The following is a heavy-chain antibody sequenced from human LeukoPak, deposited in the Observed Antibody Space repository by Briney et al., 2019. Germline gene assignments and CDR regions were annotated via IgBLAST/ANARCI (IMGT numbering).Heavy chain of an antibody. CDR3: AKDQYFDWLLVLDY. Sequence: HPGGSLRLSCAASGFTFDDYAMHWVRQAPGKGLEWVSGISWNSGSIGYADSVKGRFTISRDNAKNSLYLQMNSLRAEDTALYYCAKDQYFDWLLVLDYWGQGTLVTVSS. D-gene: IGHD3-9*01. CDR1: GFTFDDYA. CDR2: ISWNSGSI. V-gene: IGHV3-9*01. J-gene: IGHJ4*02.